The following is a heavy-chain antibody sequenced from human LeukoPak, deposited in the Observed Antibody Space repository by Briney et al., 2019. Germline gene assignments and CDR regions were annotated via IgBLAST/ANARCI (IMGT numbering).Heavy chain of an antibody. CDR2: IIPIFGTA. CDR3: ARVRSVVVPAGPGHWYFDL. D-gene: IGHD2-2*01. CDR1: GGTFSSYA. Sequence: SVKVSCKASGGTFSSYAISWVRQAPGQGLEWMGGIIPIFGTANYAQKFQGRVTITADESTSTAYMELSSLRSEDTAVYYCARVRSVVVPAGPGHWYFDLWGRGTLVTVSS. J-gene: IGHJ2*01. V-gene: IGHV1-69*13.